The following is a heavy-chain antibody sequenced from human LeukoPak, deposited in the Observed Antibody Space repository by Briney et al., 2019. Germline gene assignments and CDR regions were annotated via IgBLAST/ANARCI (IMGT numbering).Heavy chain of an antibody. CDR3: ARDYGDYYGMDV. V-gene: IGHV3-21*01. D-gene: IGHD4-17*01. CDR2: ISSSSSYI. CDR1: GFTFSSYS. J-gene: IGHJ6*02. Sequence: GGSLRLSCVASGFTFSSYSMNWVRQAPGKGLEWVSSISSSSSYIYYADSVKGRFTISRDNAKNSLYLQMNSLRAEDTAVYYCARDYGDYYGMDVWGQGTTVTVSS.